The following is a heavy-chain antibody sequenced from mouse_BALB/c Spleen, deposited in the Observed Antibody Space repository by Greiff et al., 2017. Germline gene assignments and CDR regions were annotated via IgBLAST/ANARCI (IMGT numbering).Heavy chain of an antibody. D-gene: IGHD1-1*01. CDR2: IDPANGNT. Sequence: EVLLQQSGAELVKPGASVKLSCTASGFNIKDTYMHWVKQRPEQGLEWIGRIDPANGNTKYDPKFQGKAAITADTTSNTAYLQLSSLTSEDTAVYYCASYYGSSLWYFDVWGAGTTVTVSA. CDR3: ASYYGSSLWYFDV. CDR1: GFNIKDTY. J-gene: IGHJ1*01. V-gene: IGHV14-3*02.